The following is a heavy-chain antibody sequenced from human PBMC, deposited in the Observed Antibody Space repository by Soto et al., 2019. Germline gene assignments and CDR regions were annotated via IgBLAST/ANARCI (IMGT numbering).Heavy chain of an antibody. V-gene: IGHV1-46*01. J-gene: IGHJ4*02. CDR2: VNPSGGHT. Sequence: QVQLMQSGAEVKKPGASVKVSCKASGDTFTDYYIHWVRQAPGQGLEWMGTVNPSGGHTTYAQHFLGRVTVTRDTSTSPLYMELTSLTSDDMAIYYCARGGHVVVVTAALDYWGQGTLVTVSS. CDR1: GDTFTDYY. D-gene: IGHD2-21*02. CDR3: ARGGHVVVVTAALDY.